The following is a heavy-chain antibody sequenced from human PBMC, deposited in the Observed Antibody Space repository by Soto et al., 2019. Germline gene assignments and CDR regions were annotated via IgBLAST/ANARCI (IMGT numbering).Heavy chain of an antibody. CDR2: ISGSGGST. Sequence: PGGSLRLSCAASGFTFSTYAMSWVRQAPGKGLEWVSAISGSGGSTYYADSVKGRFTVSRDNSKNTLYLQMNSLRAGDTAVYYCATSVVVSNPPYFDYWGQGTLVTVSS. D-gene: IGHD3-22*01. J-gene: IGHJ4*02. CDR1: GFTFSTYA. CDR3: ATSVVVSNPPYFDY. V-gene: IGHV3-23*01.